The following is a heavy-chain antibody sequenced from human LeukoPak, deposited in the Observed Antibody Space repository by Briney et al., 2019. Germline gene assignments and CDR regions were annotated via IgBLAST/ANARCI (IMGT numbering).Heavy chain of an antibody. CDR3: AGGAQVVVVAAPCFDY. CDR2: INHSGST. CDR1: GGSFSGYY. V-gene: IGHV4-34*01. D-gene: IGHD2-15*01. Sequence: SETLSLTCAVYGGSFSGYYWTWIRQPPGKGLEWIGEINHSGSTNYNPSLKSRVTISVDTSKNQFSLKLSSVTAADTAVYYCAGGAQVVVVAAPCFDYWGQGTLVTVSS. J-gene: IGHJ4*02.